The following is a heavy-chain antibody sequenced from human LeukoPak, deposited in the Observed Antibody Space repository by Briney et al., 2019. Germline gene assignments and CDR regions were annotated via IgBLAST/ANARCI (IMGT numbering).Heavy chain of an antibody. V-gene: IGHV3-30*04. D-gene: IGHD6-19*01. CDR2: ISDDGSHK. CDR1: GFTFSTYA. CDR3: ARAFKKWLEEGRFAYFDS. Sequence: TGGSLRLSCAASGFTFSTYAVHWVRQAPGKGLESVAVISDDGSHKYYADSVKGRFTISRDNSKNTLFVQMHSLRAEDSAVYFCARAFKKWLEEGRFAYFDSWGRGTLVTVSS. J-gene: IGHJ4*02.